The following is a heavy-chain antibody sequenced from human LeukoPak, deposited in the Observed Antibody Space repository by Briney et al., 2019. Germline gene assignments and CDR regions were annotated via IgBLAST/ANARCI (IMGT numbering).Heavy chain of an antibody. CDR1: GGSFSGYY. CDR3: ARGFRGYCSCGSCYRKVLFDY. D-gene: IGHD2-15*01. V-gene: IGHV4-34*01. CDR2: INHSGST. J-gene: IGHJ4*02. Sequence: PSETLSLTCAVYGGSFSGYYWSWIRQPPGKGLEWIGEINHSGSTNYNPSLKSRVTISVDTSKNQFSLKLSSVTAADTAVYYCARGFRGYCSCGSCYRKVLFDYWGQGTLVTVSS.